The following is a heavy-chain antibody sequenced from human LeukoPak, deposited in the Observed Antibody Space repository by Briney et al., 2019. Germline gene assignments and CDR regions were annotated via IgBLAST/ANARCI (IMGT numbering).Heavy chain of an antibody. CDR3: ARAVGATSDYYYGMDV. J-gene: IGHJ6*02. D-gene: IGHD1-26*01. CDR2: INHSGST. V-gene: IGHV4-34*01. Sequence: SETLSPTCAVYGGSFSGYYWSWIRHPPGKGLEWIGEINHSGSTNYNPSLTSRVTISVYTSKHQFSLSLSSVSAAATAGYYCARAVGATSDYYYGMDVWGQGTTVTVSS. CDR1: GGSFSGYY.